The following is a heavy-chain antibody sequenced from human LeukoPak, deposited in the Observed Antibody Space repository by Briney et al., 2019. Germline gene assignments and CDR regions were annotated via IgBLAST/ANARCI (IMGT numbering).Heavy chain of an antibody. Sequence: GASVKVSCKASGYTFINYYIHWVRQAPGQALEWVGIISPSGGSTTYAQKFQGRVTMTRDTSTSTVYMELSSLRSEDTAVYYCARGGVLRFLEHLDYWGQGTLVTVSS. D-gene: IGHD3-3*01. CDR3: ARGGVLRFLEHLDY. CDR2: ISPSGGST. CDR1: GYTFINYY. J-gene: IGHJ4*02. V-gene: IGHV1-46*01.